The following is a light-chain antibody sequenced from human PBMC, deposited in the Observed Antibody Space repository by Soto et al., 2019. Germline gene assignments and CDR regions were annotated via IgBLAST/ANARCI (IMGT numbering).Light chain of an antibody. CDR3: QQYGSSPLT. CDR2: GAS. J-gene: IGKJ4*01. V-gene: IGKV3-20*01. CDR1: QSVSSSY. Sequence: PGERATLSCRASQSVSSSYLAWYQQKPGQAPRLLIYGASSKATGIPDRFSGSGSGTDFTLTISRLEPEDFAVYYCQQYGSSPLTFGGGTKVEIK.